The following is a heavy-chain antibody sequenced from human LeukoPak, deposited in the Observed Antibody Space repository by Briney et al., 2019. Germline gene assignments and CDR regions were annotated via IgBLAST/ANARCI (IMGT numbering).Heavy chain of an antibody. J-gene: IGHJ2*01. V-gene: IGHV3-11*01. D-gene: IGHD3-3*01. CDR2: IGSSGSTI. CDR1: GFTFSDYY. Sequence: GGSLRLSCAASGFTFSDYYMSWIRQAPGKGLEWVSYIGSSGSTIYYADSVKGRFTISRDNAKNSLYLQMNSLRAEDTAVYYCARSGDFWSGYYWGTYWYFDLWGRGTLVTVSS. CDR3: ARSGDFWSGYYWGTYWYFDL.